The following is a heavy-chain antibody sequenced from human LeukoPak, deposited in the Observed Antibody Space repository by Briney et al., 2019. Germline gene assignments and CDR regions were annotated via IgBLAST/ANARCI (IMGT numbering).Heavy chain of an antibody. D-gene: IGHD3-22*01. CDR2: IYYSGST. CDR3: ARVNYDSSGYYYDY. V-gene: IGHV4-31*03. J-gene: IGHJ4*02. CDR1: GGSISSGGYY. Sequence: KTSETLSLTCTVSGGSISSGGYYWSWIRQHPGKGLEWIGYIYYSGSTYYNPSLKSRVTISVDTSKNQFSLKLSSVTAADTAVYYWARVNYDSSGYYYDYWGQGTLVTVSS.